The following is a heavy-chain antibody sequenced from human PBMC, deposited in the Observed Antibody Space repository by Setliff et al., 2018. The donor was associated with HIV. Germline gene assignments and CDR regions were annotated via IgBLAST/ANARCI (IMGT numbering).Heavy chain of an antibody. CDR3: ARGKTWLRFLDY. CDR2: INTHSGYT. V-gene: IGHV1-18*01. CDR1: GYPFNNYG. J-gene: IGHJ4*02. Sequence: ASVKVSCKASGYPFNNYGISWVRQAPGQGLEWLGWINTHSGYTNYAQNVQGRVTVTMDTSTSTAYMELRSLKSDDTAVYYCARGKTWLRFLDYWGQGTLVTVS. D-gene: IGHD5-12*01.